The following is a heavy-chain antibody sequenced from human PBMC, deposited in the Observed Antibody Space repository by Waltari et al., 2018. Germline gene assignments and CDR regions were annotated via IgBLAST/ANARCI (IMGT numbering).Heavy chain of an antibody. D-gene: IGHD1-26*01. J-gene: IGHJ3*02. V-gene: IGHV3-23*03. CDR2: IYSGGST. Sequence: EVQLLESGGDLVQPGGSLRLSCAASGFTFSNYAMSWVRQAPGKGLEWVSVIYSGGSTYYVDSVKGRFTISRDNSKSTLYLQMNSLKTEDTAVYYCRAIVGATTAFDIWGQGTMVTVSS. CDR3: RAIVGATTAFDI. CDR1: GFTFSNYA.